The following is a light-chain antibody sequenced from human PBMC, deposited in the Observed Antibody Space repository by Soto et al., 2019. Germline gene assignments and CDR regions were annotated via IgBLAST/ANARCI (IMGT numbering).Light chain of an antibody. CDR1: QSISSW. J-gene: IGKJ4*01. Sequence: DIQMTQSPSTLSVSVGDRVTITCRASQSISSWLAWYQQKPGKAPNLLIYKASSLESGVPSRFSGSGSGTEFTLTISGLQPDDFATYYCQQYNSYPPLTFGGGTKVEIK. CDR2: KAS. CDR3: QQYNSYPPLT. V-gene: IGKV1-5*03.